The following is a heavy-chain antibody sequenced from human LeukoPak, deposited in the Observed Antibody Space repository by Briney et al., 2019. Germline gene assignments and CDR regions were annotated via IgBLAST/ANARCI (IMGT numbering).Heavy chain of an antibody. V-gene: IGHV3-11*01. D-gene: IGHD3-22*01. Sequence: GGSLRLSCAASGFSFSDYYMSWIRQAPGKGLECVSTIVGSGSTTDYADSVKGRFTISRDNAKNSLYLQMNSLRAEDTAVYYCAKYDYDSSGYSDYWGQGTLVTVSS. CDR2: IVGSGSTT. CDR3: AKYDYDSSGYSDY. J-gene: IGHJ4*02. CDR1: GFSFSDYY.